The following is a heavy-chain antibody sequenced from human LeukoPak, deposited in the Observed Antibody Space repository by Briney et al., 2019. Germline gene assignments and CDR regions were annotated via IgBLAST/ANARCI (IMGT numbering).Heavy chain of an antibody. V-gene: IGHV3-48*01. CDR3: ARDEAGDFGY. J-gene: IGHJ4*02. CDR2: ISSSSSTI. CDR1: GFTFSSYS. Sequence: SGGSLRLSCAASGFTFSSYSMNWVRQAPGKGLEWVSYISSSSSTIYYAGSVKGRFTISRDNAKNSLYLQMNSLRAEDTAVYYCARDEAGDFGYWGQGTLVTVSS. D-gene: IGHD6-13*01.